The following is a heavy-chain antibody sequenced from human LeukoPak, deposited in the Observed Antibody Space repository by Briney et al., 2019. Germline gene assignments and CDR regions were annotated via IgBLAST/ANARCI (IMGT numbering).Heavy chain of an antibody. V-gene: IGHV3-23*01. D-gene: IGHD3-3*01. CDR2: ISGSGGST. CDR3: AKYSLEWLDEYFQH. J-gene: IGHJ1*01. Sequence: PGGSLRLSCAASGFTFSSYAMSWVRQAPGKGLERVSAISGSGGSTYYADSVKGRFTISRDNSKNTLYLQMNSLRAEDTAVYYCAKYSLEWLDEYFQHWGQGTLVTVSS. CDR1: GFTFSSYA.